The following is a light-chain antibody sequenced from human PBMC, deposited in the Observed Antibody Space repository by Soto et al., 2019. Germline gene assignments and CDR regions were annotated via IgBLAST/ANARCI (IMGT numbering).Light chain of an antibody. CDR2: DAS. V-gene: IGKV3-11*01. CDR3: QQRSNWPIT. J-gene: IGKJ5*01. CDR1: QSVSRY. Sequence: TQSPSSLSASVGDRVTITCRASQSVSRYLAWYQQKPGQAPRLLIYDASNRATGIPARFSGSGSGTDLTITISRLEPEDFEVYYCQQRSNWPITFGQGTRLEIK.